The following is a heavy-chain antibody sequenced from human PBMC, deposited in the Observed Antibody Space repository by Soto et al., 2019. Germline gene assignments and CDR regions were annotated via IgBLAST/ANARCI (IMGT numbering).Heavy chain of an antibody. D-gene: IGHD6-19*01. V-gene: IGHV3-30*18. CDR2: VSNDGRTK. CDR3: AKGGRQSLVTSDFNY. J-gene: IGHJ4*02. CDR1: GFTFSDYA. Sequence: VQLVESGGGVVQPGRSLRLSCAASGFTFSDYAMHWVRQAPGKGLEWVAVVSNDGRTKHYAASVKGPFTISRYSSNNTGSKKMPSLRAEDTAVDYSAKGGRQSLVTSDFNYWGQGALVTVSS.